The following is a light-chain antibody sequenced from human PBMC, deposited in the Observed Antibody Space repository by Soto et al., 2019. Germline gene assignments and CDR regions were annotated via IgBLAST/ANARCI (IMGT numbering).Light chain of an antibody. J-gene: IGKJ5*01. CDR3: QQYNNGLFIT. CDR1: QSVRGN. V-gene: IGKV3-15*01. CDR2: GAS. Sequence: EIVMTQSPATLSLSPGERATLSCRASQSVRGNLAWYQQKPGQSPRLLIYGASSRATGIPVRFSGSGSGTEFTLTISSLQSEDFAVYYCQQYNNGLFITFGQGRRLE.